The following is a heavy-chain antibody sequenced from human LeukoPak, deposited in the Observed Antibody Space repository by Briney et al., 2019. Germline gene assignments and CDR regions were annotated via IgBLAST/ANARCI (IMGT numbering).Heavy chain of an antibody. D-gene: IGHD2-15*01. CDR1: GGSISSYY. CDR2: IYTSGST. J-gene: IGHJ4*02. V-gene: IGHV4-4*07. Sequence: SETLSLTCTVSGGSISSYYWSWIRQPAGKGLEWIGRIYTSGSTNYNPSLKSRVTMSVDTSKNQFSLKLSSVTAADTAVYYCARGDAGVVVVAATHTFDYWGQGTLVTVSS. CDR3: ARGDAGVVVVAATHTFDY.